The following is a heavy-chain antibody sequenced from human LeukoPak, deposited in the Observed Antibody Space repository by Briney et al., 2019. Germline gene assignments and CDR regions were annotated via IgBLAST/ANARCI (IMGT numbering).Heavy chain of an antibody. D-gene: IGHD3-22*01. V-gene: IGHV3-21*01. Sequence: GGSLRLSCAATGFTFSSYSMNWVRQAPGKGLEWVSSISSSSSYIYYADSVKGRFIISRDNAKNSLYLQMNSLRAEDTTVYYCARDLGVDDSSTNHDYWGQGTLVTVSS. CDR1: GFTFSSYS. CDR2: ISSSSSYI. CDR3: ARDLGVDDSSTNHDY. J-gene: IGHJ4*02.